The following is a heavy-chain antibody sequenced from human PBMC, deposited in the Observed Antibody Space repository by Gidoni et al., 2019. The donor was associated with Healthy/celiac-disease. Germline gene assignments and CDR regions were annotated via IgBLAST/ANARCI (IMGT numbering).Heavy chain of an antibody. CDR3: ARHLGSGRWLQLSSVGD. D-gene: IGHD5-12*01. CDR1: GGSISSSSYY. Sequence: QLQLQESGPGLVKPSETLSLTCTVYGGSISSSSYYWGWIRQPPGKGLEWIGSIYYSGSTYYNPSLKSRVTISVDTSKNQFSLKLSSVTAADTAVYYCARHLGSGRWLQLSSVGDWGQGTLVTVSS. J-gene: IGHJ4*02. V-gene: IGHV4-39*01. CDR2: IYYSGST.